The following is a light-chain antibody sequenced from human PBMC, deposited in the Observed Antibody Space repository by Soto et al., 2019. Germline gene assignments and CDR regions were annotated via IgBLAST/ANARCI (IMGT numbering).Light chain of an antibody. CDR3: QQYGSSLFT. J-gene: IGKJ3*01. V-gene: IGKV3-20*01. CDR1: QSVSSNS. CDR2: GAS. Sequence: EIVLTQSPGTLSLSPGERATLSCGASQSVSSNSLAWYQQKPGQAPRLLIYGASSRAIGIPDRFSGSGSGTDFTLTINRLEPEDFAVYYCQQYGSSLFTFGPGTKVDIK.